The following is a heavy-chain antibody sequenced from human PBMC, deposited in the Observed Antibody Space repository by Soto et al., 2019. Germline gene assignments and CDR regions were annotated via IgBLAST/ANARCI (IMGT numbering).Heavy chain of an antibody. CDR2: ISCCGGST. CDR3: AKADGEQWLVPHLDN. J-gene: IGHJ4*02. CDR1: GFNFKKFA. Sequence: EVQLLESVGGLVKPGGSMILSWVASGFNFKKFAMSWVRQAPGEGLDWVSGISCCGGSTSYADSVNGRFSIARDDSKNTLSLKMNSLRVEDTAKYYCAKADGEQWLVPHLDNWGQGTLVTVS. V-gene: IGHV3-23*01. D-gene: IGHD6-19*01.